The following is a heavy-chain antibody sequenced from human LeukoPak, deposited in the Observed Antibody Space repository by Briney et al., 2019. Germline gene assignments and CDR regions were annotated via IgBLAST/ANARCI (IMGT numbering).Heavy chain of an antibody. V-gene: IGHV4-34*01. CDR1: GGSFSGYY. CDR2: INHSGST. J-gene: IGHJ4*02. Sequence: NPSETLSLTCAVYGGSFSGYYWSWIRQPPGKGLEWIGEINHSGSTNYNPSLKSRVTISVDTSKNQFSLKLSSVTVADTAVYYCARGRITMVRGVITPYYFDYWGQGTLVTVSS. CDR3: ARGRITMVRGVITPYYFDY. D-gene: IGHD3-10*01.